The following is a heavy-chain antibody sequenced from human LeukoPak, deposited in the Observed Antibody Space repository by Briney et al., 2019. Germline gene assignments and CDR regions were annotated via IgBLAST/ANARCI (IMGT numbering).Heavy chain of an antibody. Sequence: GASVKVSCEVSGYTLTELSMHWVRQAPGKGLEWMGGFDPEDGETIYAQKFQGRVTMTEDTSTDTAYMELSSLRSEDTAVYYCATAALYCSSTSCFDYWGQGTLVTVSS. CDR3: ATAALYCSSTSCFDY. CDR1: GYTLTELS. D-gene: IGHD2-2*01. J-gene: IGHJ4*02. V-gene: IGHV1-24*01. CDR2: FDPEDGET.